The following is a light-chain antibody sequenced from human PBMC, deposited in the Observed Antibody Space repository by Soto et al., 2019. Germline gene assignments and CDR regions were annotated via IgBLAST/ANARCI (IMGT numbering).Light chain of an antibody. CDR1: QSLLQTNGYTY. V-gene: IGKV2-28*01. CDR3: MQSLQTPPWT. Sequence: DIVMTQSPLSLPVTPGEPASISCRSSQSLLQTNGYTYLDWYLQKPGQSPQLLIYLTSMRASGVPDRFSGSGSGTEFTLKISKVGAEDVGVYYCMQSLQTPPWTFGPGTKVDIK. CDR2: LTS. J-gene: IGKJ1*01.